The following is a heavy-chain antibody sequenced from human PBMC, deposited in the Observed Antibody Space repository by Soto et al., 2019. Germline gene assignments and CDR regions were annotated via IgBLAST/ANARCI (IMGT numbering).Heavy chain of an antibody. CDR2: MNPNSGNT. CDR1: GYTFTSYG. J-gene: IGHJ4*02. CDR3: ARGESWSGYEIDWD. D-gene: IGHD5-12*01. V-gene: IGHV1-8*02. Sequence: ASVKFSCKASGYTFTSYGISWVRQATGQGLEWMGWMNPNSGNTGYAQKFQGRVTMTRNTSISTAYMELSSLRSEDTAVYYCARGESWSGYEIDWDWGQGTLVTVSS.